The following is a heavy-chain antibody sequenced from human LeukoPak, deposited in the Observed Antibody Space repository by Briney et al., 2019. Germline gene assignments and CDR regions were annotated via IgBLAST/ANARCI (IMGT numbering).Heavy chain of an antibody. Sequence: GGSLRLSCAASGFTVSNNYMSWVRQAPGKGLEWVSVIYSGGSTYYADSVRGRFTISRDNSKNTLFLQMNSLRAEDTAVYYCAKGATVVVVTTIQYWGQGTLVTVSS. V-gene: IGHV3-53*01. D-gene: IGHD3-22*01. J-gene: IGHJ1*01. CDR1: GFTVSNNY. CDR3: AKGATVVVVTTIQY. CDR2: IYSGGST.